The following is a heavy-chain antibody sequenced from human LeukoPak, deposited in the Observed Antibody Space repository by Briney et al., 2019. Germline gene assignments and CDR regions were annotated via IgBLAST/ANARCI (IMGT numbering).Heavy chain of an antibody. Sequence: SETLSLTCTVSGGSISSSSYYWGWIRQPPGKGLEWIGSIYYSGSTYYNPSLKSRVTISVDTSKNQFSLKLSSVTAADTAVYYCARQIPNYYDSSGYFGGWFDPWGQGTLVTVSS. CDR3: ARQIPNYYDSSGYFGGWFDP. CDR1: GGSISSSSYY. V-gene: IGHV4-39*01. J-gene: IGHJ5*02. D-gene: IGHD3-22*01. CDR2: IYYSGST.